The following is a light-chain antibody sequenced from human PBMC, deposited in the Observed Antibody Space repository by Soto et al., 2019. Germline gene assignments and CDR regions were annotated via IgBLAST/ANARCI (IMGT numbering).Light chain of an antibody. Sequence: QSVLTQPPSASGTPGQRFTISCSGSSSNIGSNYVYWYQQLPGTAPKLLIYRNNQRPSGVPDRCSGSKSGTSDSLAISGLRSEDEADYYCAAWDDSLSGQVFGTGTKLTVL. V-gene: IGLV1-47*01. J-gene: IGLJ1*01. CDR2: RNN. CDR1: SSNIGSNY. CDR3: AAWDDSLSGQV.